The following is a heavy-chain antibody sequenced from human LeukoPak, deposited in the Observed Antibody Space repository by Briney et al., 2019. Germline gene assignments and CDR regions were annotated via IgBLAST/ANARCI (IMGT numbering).Heavy chain of an antibody. D-gene: IGHD3-10*01. CDR2: ISISCSTI. V-gene: IGHV3-11*04. CDR1: GFTFSDYY. CDR3: ARGINYYGSGSPSHYFDY. J-gene: IGHJ4*02. Sequence: GGSLRLSCAASGFTFSDYYMSWIRQAPGKGVEWVSYISISCSTIYYADSVKGRFTISRDNAKNSLYLQMNSLRAEDTAVYYCARGINYYGSGSPSHYFDYWGQGTLATVSS.